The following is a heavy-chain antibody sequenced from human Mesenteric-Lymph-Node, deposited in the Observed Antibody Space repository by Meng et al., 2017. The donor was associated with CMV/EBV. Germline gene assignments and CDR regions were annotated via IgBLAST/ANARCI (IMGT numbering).Heavy chain of an antibody. V-gene: IGHV3-9*01. CDR2: ISWNSGSI. D-gene: IGHD3-16*01. CDR3: AREGGKDYGMDV. CDR1: GFTFDDYA. J-gene: IGHJ6*02. Sequence: SLKISCAASGFTFDDYAMHWVRQAPGKGLEWVSGISWNSGSIGYADSVKGRFTISRDNAKNSLYLQMNSLTAEDTAVYYCAREGGKDYGMDVWGQGTTVTVSS.